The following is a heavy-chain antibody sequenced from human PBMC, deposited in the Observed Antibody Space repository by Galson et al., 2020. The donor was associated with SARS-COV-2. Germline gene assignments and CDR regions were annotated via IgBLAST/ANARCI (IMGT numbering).Heavy chain of an antibody. V-gene: IGHV1-18*04. CDR3: ARGDYTGTYFDL. Sequence: ASVKVSCKGSDYTFTDYGISWVRQAPGQGLEWMGWISTYNGDTKYAQRFQDRLTMTTDTSTSTAYMELVSLTSADTAVYYCARGDYTGTYFDLWGRGTLVTVSS. CDR2: ISTYNGDT. CDR1: DYTFTDYG. J-gene: IGHJ2*01. D-gene: IGHD4-4*01.